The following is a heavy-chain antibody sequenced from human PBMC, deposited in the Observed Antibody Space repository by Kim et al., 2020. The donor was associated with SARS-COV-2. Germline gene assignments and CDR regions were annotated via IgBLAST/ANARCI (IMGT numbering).Heavy chain of an antibody. CDR2: IKQDGSEI. Sequence: GGSLRLSCATSKFTFSWFWMTWVRQAPGKGLEWVANIKQDGSEIYYVDSVKGRFTISRDNAKNSLFLQMNSLRAEDTAVYYCARERHGGHSDDAFDLWGQGTMVTVSS. CDR3: ARERHGGHSDDAFDL. D-gene: IGHD2-21*02. CDR1: KFTFSWFW. J-gene: IGHJ3*01. V-gene: IGHV3-7*03.